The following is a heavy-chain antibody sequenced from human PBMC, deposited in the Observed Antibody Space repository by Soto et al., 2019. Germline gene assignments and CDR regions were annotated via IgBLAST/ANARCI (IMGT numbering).Heavy chain of an antibody. V-gene: IGHV1-69*13. CDR3: ARGIAAANSHGYYGMDV. CDR2: IIPIFGTA. D-gene: IGHD6-13*01. Sequence: VASVKVSCKASGGTFSSYAISWVRQAPGQGLEWMGGIIPIFGTANYAQKFQGRVTITADESTSTAYMELSSLRSEDTAVYYCARGIAAANSHGYYGMDVWGQGTTVTVSS. J-gene: IGHJ6*02. CDR1: GGTFSSYA.